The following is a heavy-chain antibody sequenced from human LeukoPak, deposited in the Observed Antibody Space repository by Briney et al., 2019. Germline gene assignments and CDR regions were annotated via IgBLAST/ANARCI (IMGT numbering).Heavy chain of an antibody. CDR1: GGPISSYY. V-gene: IGHV4-59*08. CDR2: IYYSGST. Sequence: SETLSLTCTVSGGPISSYYWSWIRQPPGKGLEWIGYIYYSGSTNYNPSLKSRVTISVDTSKNQFSLKLSSVTAADTAVYYCAAYPGWFDPWGQGTLVTVSS. CDR3: AAYPGWFDP. J-gene: IGHJ5*02. D-gene: IGHD3-16*01.